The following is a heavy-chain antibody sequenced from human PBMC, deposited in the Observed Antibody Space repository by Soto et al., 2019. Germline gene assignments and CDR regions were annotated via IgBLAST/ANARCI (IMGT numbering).Heavy chain of an antibody. V-gene: IGHV3-23*01. CDR1: GFTFSSYA. Sequence: GGSLRLSCAASGFTFSSYAMSWVRQAPGKGLEWVSAISGSGGSTYYADSVKGRFTISRDNSKNTLYLQMNSLRAEDTAVYYCAKNLEQLVSGWFASLGYYGMDVWGQGTTVTVSS. J-gene: IGHJ6*02. D-gene: IGHD6-13*01. CDR3: AKNLEQLVSGWFASLGYYGMDV. CDR2: ISGSGGST.